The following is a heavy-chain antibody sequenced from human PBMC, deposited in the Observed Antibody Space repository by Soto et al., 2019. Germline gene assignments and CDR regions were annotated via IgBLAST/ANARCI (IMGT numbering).Heavy chain of an antibody. CDR1: GGSISSGGYS. J-gene: IGHJ2*01. D-gene: IGHD3-16*01. CDR3: ARVDMAAFEGDWYFDL. CDR2: IYHSGST. V-gene: IGHV4-30-2*01. Sequence: QLQLQESGSGLVKPSQTLSLTCAVSGGSISSGGYSWSWIRQPPGKGLEWIGYIYHSGSTYYNPSLKSRVTISVDRSKNQFSLKLSSVTAADTAVYYCARVDMAAFEGDWYFDLWGRGTLVTVSS.